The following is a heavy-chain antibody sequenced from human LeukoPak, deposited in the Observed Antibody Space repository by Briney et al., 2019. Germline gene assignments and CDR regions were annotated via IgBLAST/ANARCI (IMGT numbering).Heavy chain of an antibody. CDR1: GFTFSSYA. V-gene: IGHV3-23*01. J-gene: IGHJ4*02. CDR3: ARRAGGYSHPYDY. CDR2: ISGSGGST. D-gene: IGHD4-23*01. Sequence: PGGSLRLSCAASGFTFSSYAMSWVRQAPGKGLEWVSAISGSGGSTDYADSVKGRFTISRDNSKNTLYLQMNSLRAEDTAVYYCARRAGGYSHPYDYWGQGTLVTVSS.